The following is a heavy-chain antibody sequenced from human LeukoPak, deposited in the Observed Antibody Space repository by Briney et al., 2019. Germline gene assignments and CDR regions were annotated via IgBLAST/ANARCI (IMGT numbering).Heavy chain of an antibody. J-gene: IGHJ4*02. V-gene: IGHV3-53*01. CDR3: ARVGGYPRTSKYYFDY. CDR1: GFAVSSNY. Sequence: GGSLRLSCAASGFAVSSNYMSWVRQAPGKGLEWVSVIYSGGSTYYADSVKGRFTISRDNSKNTLYLQMNSLRAEDTAVYYCARVGGYPRTSKYYFDYWGQGTLVTVSS. CDR2: IYSGGST. D-gene: IGHD3-22*01.